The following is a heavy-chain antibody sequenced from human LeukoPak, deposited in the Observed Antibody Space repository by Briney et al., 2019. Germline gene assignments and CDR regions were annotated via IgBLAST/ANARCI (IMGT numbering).Heavy chain of an antibody. J-gene: IGHJ4*02. CDR1: GFTFSSSG. D-gene: IGHD3-10*01. V-gene: IGHV3-30*02. Sequence: GGSQTLSCAASGFTFSSSGMHWVRQAPGRGLGGVAFIRYDGNNKYYADSVKGRFTISRDNSKHTLYLQISRLRAEDTAVYYCARLCAMVRGPEDLFYFEFWGRGNLVRVSS. CDR3: ARLCAMVRGPEDLFYFEF. CDR2: IRYDGNNK.